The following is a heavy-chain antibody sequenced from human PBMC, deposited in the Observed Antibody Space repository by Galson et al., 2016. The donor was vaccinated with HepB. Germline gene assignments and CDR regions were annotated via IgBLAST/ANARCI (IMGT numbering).Heavy chain of an antibody. D-gene: IGHD6-6*01. CDR2: INPSYGST. CDR3: ARDLGAAARTYLDF. Sequence: SVKVSCKASGYTFITNYVHWVRQAPGQGLEWMGMINPSYGSTSYGQKFQGRVIMTRDTSTSTVYMEVSRLTSEDTAAYYCARDLGAAARTYLDFWGQGTLVTVSA. J-gene: IGHJ4*02. V-gene: IGHV1-46*01. CDR1: GYTFITNY.